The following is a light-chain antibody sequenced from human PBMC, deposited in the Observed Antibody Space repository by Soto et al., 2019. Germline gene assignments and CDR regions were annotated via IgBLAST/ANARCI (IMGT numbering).Light chain of an antibody. CDR1: QSVSNY. J-gene: IGKJ1*01. V-gene: IGKV3-20*01. CDR2: GAS. Sequence: EIVLTQSPGTLSLSPGERATLSCRASQSVSNYLVWYQQKPGQAPRLLIYGASSRATGIPDRFSGSGSGTDFTLTISRLEPEDFAVHYCQQFGGSPQTFGQGTKVEIK. CDR3: QQFGGSPQT.